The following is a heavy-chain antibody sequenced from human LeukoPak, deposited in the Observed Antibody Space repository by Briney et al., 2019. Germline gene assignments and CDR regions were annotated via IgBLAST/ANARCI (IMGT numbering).Heavy chain of an antibody. Sequence: PGGSLRLSCAASGFTFSYYAMHWVRQAPGKGLEWVAVISYDGSNRNFADSVKGRFTISRDNSKNTLSLQMSRLRVEDTAVYYCARDRVGATDYFDYWGQGTLVTVSS. CDR2: ISYDGSNR. CDR3: ARDRVGATDYFDY. CDR1: GFTFSYYA. V-gene: IGHV3-30-3*01. J-gene: IGHJ4*02. D-gene: IGHD1-26*01.